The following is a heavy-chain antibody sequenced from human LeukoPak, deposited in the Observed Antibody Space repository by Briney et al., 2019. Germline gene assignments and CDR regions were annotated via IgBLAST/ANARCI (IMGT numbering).Heavy chain of an antibody. CDR2: INHSGST. CDR1: GGSFSGYY. Sequence: SETLSLTCAVYGGSFSGYYWSWIRQPPGKGLEWIGEINHSGSTNYHPSLKSRVTISVDTSKNQFSLKLSSVTAADTAVYYCARGRVTMVPGVIAFDYWGQGTLVTVSS. D-gene: IGHD3-10*01. CDR3: ARGRVTMVPGVIAFDY. V-gene: IGHV4-34*01. J-gene: IGHJ4*02.